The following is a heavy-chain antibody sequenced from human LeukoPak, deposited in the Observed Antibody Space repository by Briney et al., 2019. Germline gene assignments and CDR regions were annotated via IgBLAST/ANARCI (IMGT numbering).Heavy chain of an antibody. CDR1: GGSISSSGYY. CDR3: VREDYYDSSAGFDY. Sequence: SETLSLTCTVSGGSISSSGYYWSWIRQPPGKGLEWIGYIYYSGSTNYNPSLKSRVTISVDTSKNQFSLKLSSVTAADTAVYYCVREDYYDSSAGFDYWGQGTLVTVSS. CDR2: IYYSGST. D-gene: IGHD3-22*01. V-gene: IGHV4-61*08. J-gene: IGHJ4*02.